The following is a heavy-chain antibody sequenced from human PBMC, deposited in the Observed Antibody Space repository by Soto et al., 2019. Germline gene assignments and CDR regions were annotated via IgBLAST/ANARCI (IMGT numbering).Heavy chain of an antibody. CDR2: TDSDGSFT. V-gene: IGHV3-74*01. CDR3: VGHDFGVGRDY. CDR1: GFTFSSYW. J-gene: IGHJ4*02. D-gene: IGHD3-3*01. Sequence: GESLRLSCVASGFTFSSYWIHWVRPTQGQGLVWVSATDSDGSFTTYTDSMKGRFTISTDNAKSTLFLQANSLIAEDTAVYYCVGHDFGVGRDYGGLGNRVTDSX.